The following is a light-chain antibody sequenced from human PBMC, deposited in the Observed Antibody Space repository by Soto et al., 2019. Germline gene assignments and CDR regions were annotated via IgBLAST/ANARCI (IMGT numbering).Light chain of an antibody. CDR2: RNT. CDR1: SSNIGNNY. V-gene: IGLV1-47*01. J-gene: IGLJ3*02. CDR3: AAWDDNLSGLV. Sequence: QPVLTQPPSASGTPGQRVTISCSGSSSNIGNNYVFWYQHLPGAAPKLLIYRNTQRPSGVPARFFGSKSGTSASLAISGLQSEDEADYYCAAWDDNLSGLVFGGGTKLTVL.